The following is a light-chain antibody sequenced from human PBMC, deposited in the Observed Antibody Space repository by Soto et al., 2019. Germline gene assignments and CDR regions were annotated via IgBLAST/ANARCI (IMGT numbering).Light chain of an antibody. V-gene: IGKV3-11*01. J-gene: IGKJ4*01. CDR2: DAS. CDR1: QSVYNT. Sequence: EILLTQSPATLSLSPGERATLSCRARQSVYNTLAWYQQKPGQAPRLLISDASNRATGIPARFSGSGSGTDFTLTISSLEPEDFAVYYCQQRINWPLTFGGGTKVEIK. CDR3: QQRINWPLT.